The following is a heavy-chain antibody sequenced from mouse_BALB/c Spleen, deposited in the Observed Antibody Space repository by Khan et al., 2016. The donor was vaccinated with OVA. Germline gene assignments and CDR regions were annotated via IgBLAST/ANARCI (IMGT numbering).Heavy chain of an antibody. D-gene: IGHD1-2*01. CDR2: INYDGNI. Sequence: EVKLEVSGPGLVKPSQSLSLTCSVTDYSITSGYYWNWIRQFPGNKLEWMAYINYDGNINYNPSLKNRISITRDTSKNQFFLKLDSVTTEDTATYFCASSYGYLGFAYWGQGTLVTVSA. CDR3: ASSYGYLGFAY. CDR1: DYSITSGYY. V-gene: IGHV3-6*02. J-gene: IGHJ3*01.